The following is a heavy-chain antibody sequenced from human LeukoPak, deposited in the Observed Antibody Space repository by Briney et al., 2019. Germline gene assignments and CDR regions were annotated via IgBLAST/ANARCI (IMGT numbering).Heavy chain of an antibody. V-gene: IGHV4-4*07. CDR1: GGSISRYY. CDR3: ARDGYDILTGKDRGFDY. D-gene: IGHD3-9*01. J-gene: IGHJ4*02. Sequence: SETLSLTCTVSGGSISRYYWSWIRQPAGKGLEWIGRIYTSGSTNYNPSLKSRFTMSVDTSKNQFSLKLSSVTAADTAVYYCARDGYDILTGKDRGFDYWGQGTLVTVSS. CDR2: IYTSGST.